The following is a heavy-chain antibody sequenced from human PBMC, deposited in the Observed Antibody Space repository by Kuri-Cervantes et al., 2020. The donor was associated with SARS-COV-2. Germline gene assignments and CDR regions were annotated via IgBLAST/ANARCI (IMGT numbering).Heavy chain of an antibody. CDR1: GFTFSSYS. D-gene: IGHD2-2*01. Sequence: GSLRLSCAASGFTFSSYSMNWVRQAPGKGLEWVSYISSSSSTIYYADSVKGRFTISRDNAKNSLYLQMNSLRDEDTAVYYCARDRFRVPAAMTTVFWSDPWGQGALVTVSS. CDR2: ISSSSSTI. CDR3: ARDRFRVPAAMTTVFWSDP. V-gene: IGHV3-48*02. J-gene: IGHJ5*02.